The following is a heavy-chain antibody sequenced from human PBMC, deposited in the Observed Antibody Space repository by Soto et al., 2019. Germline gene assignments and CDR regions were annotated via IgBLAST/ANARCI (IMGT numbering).Heavy chain of an antibody. D-gene: IGHD3-16*01. Sequence: QVQLQESGPGLVKPSETLSLTCSVSGGSISGHYWSWVRQTPGKGLEWIGYIYYSGSTNYNPSLKRRVTISADPSKNPFSRRLASVTAADTAVYYCARGPYYDLIWNYYYMDVWGKGTTVTVSS. CDR2: IYYSGST. CDR3: ARGPYYDLIWNYYYMDV. CDR1: GGSISGHY. V-gene: IGHV4-59*08. J-gene: IGHJ6*03.